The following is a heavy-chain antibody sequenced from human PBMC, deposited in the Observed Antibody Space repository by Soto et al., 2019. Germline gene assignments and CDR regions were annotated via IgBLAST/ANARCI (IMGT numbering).Heavy chain of an antibody. V-gene: IGHV3-33*01. J-gene: IGHJ5*02. Sequence: GGPMRLSCAASGFTFSSFGIHRVRQAPGKGLDWVAVIWYDGSNKYYADSVKGRFTISRDNSKNTLYLQMNSLRAEDTAVYYCARESGALTVTRDNWFDPWGQGTLVTVSS. D-gene: IGHD4-4*01. CDR2: IWYDGSNK. CDR1: GFTFSSFG. CDR3: ARESGALTVTRDNWFDP.